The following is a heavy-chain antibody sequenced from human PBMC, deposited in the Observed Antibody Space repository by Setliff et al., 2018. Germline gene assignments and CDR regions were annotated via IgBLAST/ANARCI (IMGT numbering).Heavy chain of an antibody. CDR1: GDSMSDSY. CDR2: IHASGSA. Sequence: SETLSLTCTVSGDSMSDSYWIWIRQAPGKGLENIAFIHASGSARHNPSLRSRVTISVDKSKNQFSLKLTSVTAADTAIYYCARSPSSGAYWNPRPFYSDYWARGTLVTVSS. D-gene: IGHD1-26*01. CDR3: ARSPSSGAYWNPRPFYSDY. J-gene: IGHJ4*02. V-gene: IGHV4-4*08.